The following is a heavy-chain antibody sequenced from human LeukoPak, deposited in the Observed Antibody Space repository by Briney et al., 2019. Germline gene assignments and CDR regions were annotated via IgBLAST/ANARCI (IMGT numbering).Heavy chain of an antibody. Sequence: ASXKVSCKASGYTFTGYYMQWVRQAPGQGLEWMGWINPNSGGTNYAQKFQGRVTMTRDTSISTAYMELSRLRSDDTAVYYCALVVAAFDAFDIWGQGTMVTVSS. D-gene: IGHD2-15*01. CDR3: ALVVAAFDAFDI. V-gene: IGHV1-2*02. CDR1: GYTFTGYY. J-gene: IGHJ3*02. CDR2: INPNSGGT.